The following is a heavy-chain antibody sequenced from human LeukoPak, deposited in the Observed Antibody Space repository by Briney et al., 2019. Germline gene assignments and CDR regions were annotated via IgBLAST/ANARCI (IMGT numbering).Heavy chain of an antibody. D-gene: IGHD3-22*01. CDR3: ARDLGQYYDTSDNWFDP. J-gene: IGHJ5*02. CDR2: ISTSSSTM. CDR1: GFTFSTYS. V-gene: IGHV3-48*01. Sequence: GGSLRLSCTVSGFTFSTYSMNWVRQAPGKGLEWISYISTSSSTMYADSVKGRFTLSRDNSKNTLNLQMNSLRAEDTAVYYCARDLGQYYDTSDNWFDPWGQGTLVTVSS.